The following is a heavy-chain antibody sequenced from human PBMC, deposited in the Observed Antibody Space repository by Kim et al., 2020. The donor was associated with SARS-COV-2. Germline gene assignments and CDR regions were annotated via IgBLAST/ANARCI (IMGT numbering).Heavy chain of an antibody. D-gene: IGHD3-10*01. CDR3: ARKATWGGEHGEC. J-gene: IGHJ4*02. CDR2: ISYDGNEI. V-gene: IGHV3-33*05. Sequence: GGSLRLSCDASGFTFSNHGMHWVRQAPGKGLQWVAVISYDGNEIHYADSVKGRFIISRDNSRNVLSLQMNSLRVDDTAVYYCARKATWGGEHGECWGQGTLVTVSS. CDR1: GFTFSNHG.